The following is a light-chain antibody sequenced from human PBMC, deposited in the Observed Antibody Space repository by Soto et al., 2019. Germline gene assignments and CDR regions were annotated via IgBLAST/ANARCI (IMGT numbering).Light chain of an antibody. Sequence: QSVLTQPASVSGSPGQSITISCTGTSSDFGGYNYVSWYQQLPGPAPRLLISGNFKRPSGVPDRFSGSKSGTSASLAITGLQAEDEADYYCQSYDSSLSHYVFGTGTKVTVL. V-gene: IGLV1-40*01. CDR2: GNF. CDR1: SSDFGGYNY. CDR3: QSYDSSLSHYV. J-gene: IGLJ1*01.